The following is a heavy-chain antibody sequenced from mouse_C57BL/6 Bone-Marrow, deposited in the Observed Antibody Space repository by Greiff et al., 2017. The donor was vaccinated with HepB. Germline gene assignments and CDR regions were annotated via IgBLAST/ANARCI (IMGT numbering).Heavy chain of an antibody. CDR1: GYAFSSSW. J-gene: IGHJ4*01. D-gene: IGHD3-2*02. V-gene: IGHV1-82*01. CDR2: IYPGDGDT. Sequence: VKLVESGPELVKPGASVKISCKASGYAFSSSWMNWVKQRPGKGLEWIGRIYPGDGDTNYNGKFKGKATLTADKSSSTAYMQLSSLTSEDSAVYFCARTAQALYYYAMDYWGQGTSVTVSS. CDR3: ARTAQALYYYAMDY.